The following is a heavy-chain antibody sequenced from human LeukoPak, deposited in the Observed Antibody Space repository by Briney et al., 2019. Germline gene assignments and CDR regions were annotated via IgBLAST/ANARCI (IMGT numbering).Heavy chain of an antibody. CDR1: GYSFIRYH. D-gene: IGHD2-15*01. Sequence: GASVKVSCKASGYSFIRYHIHWVRQAPGQGLEWMGVLKLYDGSISHAQKFQGRVTMTSDTSTSTVYMELSSLRSEDTAVYFCARGGGSFSYNMDVWGQGTTVTVSS. CDR2: LKLYDGSI. V-gene: IGHV1-46*01. CDR3: ARGGGSFSYNMDV. J-gene: IGHJ6*02.